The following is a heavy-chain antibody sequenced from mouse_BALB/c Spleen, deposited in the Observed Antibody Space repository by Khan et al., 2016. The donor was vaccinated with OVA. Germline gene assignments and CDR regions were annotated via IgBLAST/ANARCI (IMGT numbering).Heavy chain of an antibody. D-gene: IGHD1-1*01. J-gene: IGHJ1*01. CDR3: ARPPITTVVATSYWFFDV. CDR1: GFTFSSYA. Sequence: EVELVESGGGLVKPGGSLKLSCAASGFTFSSYAMSWVRQTPEKRLEWVATISSGGTYTYYPDSVKGRFTISRDNAKNTLYLQMSSLRSEDTAMCYCARPPITTVVATSYWFFDVGGAGTTVTVST. CDR2: ISSGGTYT. V-gene: IGHV5-9-3*01.